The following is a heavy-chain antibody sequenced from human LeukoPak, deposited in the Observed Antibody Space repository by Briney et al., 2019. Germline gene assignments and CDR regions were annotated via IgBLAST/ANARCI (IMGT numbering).Heavy chain of an antibody. V-gene: IGHV3-23*01. CDR2: IHGIVGST. Sequence: PGGSLRLSCAASGFTFSSYAMNWVRQAPGTGLEWVSGIHGIVGSTYYADSVKGRFTISRDNSKNTLYLQMTSLRAEDTAVYYCARDYGYSYGYLDYWGQGTLVTVSS. CDR3: ARDYGYSYGYLDY. CDR1: GFTFSSYA. J-gene: IGHJ4*02. D-gene: IGHD5-18*01.